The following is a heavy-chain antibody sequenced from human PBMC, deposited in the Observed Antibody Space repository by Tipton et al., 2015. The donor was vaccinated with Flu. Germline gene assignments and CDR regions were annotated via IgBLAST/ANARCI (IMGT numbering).Heavy chain of an antibody. D-gene: IGHD2-21*02. Sequence: SLRLSCAASGFSVSNNYLSWVRQAPGKGLEWLSIIFTGGKAYYADSVRGRFIISRDNSKNTVHLQMHSLRVEDTAMYYCVRDPGDSRFDAWGQGTLVTVSS. J-gene: IGHJ5*02. CDR2: IFTGGKA. V-gene: IGHV3-53*01. CDR1: GFSVSNNY. CDR3: VRDPGDSRFDA.